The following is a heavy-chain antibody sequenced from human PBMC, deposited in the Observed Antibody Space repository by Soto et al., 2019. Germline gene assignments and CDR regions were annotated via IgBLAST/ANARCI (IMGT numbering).Heavy chain of an antibody. Sequence: KSSETLSLTCAVYGGSFSGYYWSWIRQPPGKGLEWIGEINHSGSTNYNPSLKSRVTISVDTSKNQFSLKLSSVTAADTAVYYCARGRIAVVTYYYYYGMDVWGQGTTVTVSS. V-gene: IGHV4-34*01. CDR3: ARGRIAVVTYYYYYGMDV. CDR1: GGSFSGYY. D-gene: IGHD3-22*01. CDR2: INHSGST. J-gene: IGHJ6*02.